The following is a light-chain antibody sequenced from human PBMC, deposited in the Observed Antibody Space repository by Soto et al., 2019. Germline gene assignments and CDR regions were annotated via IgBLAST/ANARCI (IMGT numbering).Light chain of an antibody. CDR3: QKYNKAPWT. V-gene: IGKV1-27*01. J-gene: IGKJ1*01. CDR2: DAS. CDR1: RDIDDY. Sequence: DIQMTQSPPSLSASVGDRVTITCRASRDIDDYLAWYQHIAGKAPKLLIYDASSLQPGVPSRFSGSGSGTYFTLTIKSLQPEDVATYYCQKYNKAPWTFGQGTKV.